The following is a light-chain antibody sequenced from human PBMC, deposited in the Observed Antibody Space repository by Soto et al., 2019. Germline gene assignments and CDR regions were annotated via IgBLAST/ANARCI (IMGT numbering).Light chain of an antibody. CDR2: AAS. V-gene: IGKV1-39*01. Sequence: HITHSPSCLSPSIRGAVTSTRRASQGIRNDLGWYQQKPGKAPKLLIYAASSLQSGVPSRFSGSGSGTDFTLTISSLQPEDFATYYCQQSYSIPLTFGGGTKVDNK. CDR1: QGIRND. CDR3: QQSYSIPLT. J-gene: IGKJ4*01.